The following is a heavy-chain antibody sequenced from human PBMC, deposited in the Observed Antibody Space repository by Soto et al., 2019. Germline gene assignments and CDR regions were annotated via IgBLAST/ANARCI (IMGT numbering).Heavy chain of an antibody. J-gene: IGHJ4*02. Sequence: HPGGSLRLSCAASGFTFSSYGMHWVRQAPGKGLEWVAVISYDGSNKYYADSVKGRFTISRDNSKNTLYLQMNSLRAEDTAVYYCAKDLAHYDSSGYYYYYWGQGTLVTVSS. D-gene: IGHD3-22*01. CDR3: AKDLAHYDSSGYYYYY. V-gene: IGHV3-30*18. CDR1: GFTFSSYG. CDR2: ISYDGSNK.